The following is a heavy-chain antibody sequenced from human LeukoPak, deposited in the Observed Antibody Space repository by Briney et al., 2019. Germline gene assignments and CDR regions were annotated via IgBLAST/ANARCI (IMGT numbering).Heavy chain of an antibody. Sequence: SETLSLTCAVYGGSFSGYYWSWIRQPPGQGLEWIGEINHSGSTNYNPSLKSRVTISVDTSKNQFSLKLSSVAAADTAVYYCARCWYEDYWGQGTLVTVSS. J-gene: IGHJ4*02. D-gene: IGHD1-14*01. CDR1: GGSFSGYY. CDR3: ARCWYEDY. CDR2: INHSGST. V-gene: IGHV4-34*01.